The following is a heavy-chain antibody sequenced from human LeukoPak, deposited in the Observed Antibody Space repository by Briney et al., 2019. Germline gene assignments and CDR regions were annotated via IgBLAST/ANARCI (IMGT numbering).Heavy chain of an antibody. J-gene: IGHJ6*03. CDR2: IHSSRGT. V-gene: IGHV4-59*12. Sequence: PSETLSLTCTVSGGSISNYYWSWIRQPPGKGLEWIGYIHSSRGTNYNPSLKSRVTISPDTSRNQFSLKLSSVTAADTAVYYCARAIAIFGVVIWDHYYYMDVWGKGTTVTVSS. D-gene: IGHD3-3*01. CDR1: GGSISNYY. CDR3: ARAIAIFGVVIWDHYYYMDV.